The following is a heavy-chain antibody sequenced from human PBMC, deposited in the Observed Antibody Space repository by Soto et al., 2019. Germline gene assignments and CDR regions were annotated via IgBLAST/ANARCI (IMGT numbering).Heavy chain of an antibody. CDR1: GFTVSSKY. Sequence: GALRPSCAASGFTVSSKYMSWVRQAPGKGLEWVSVIYSGGSTYYADSVKGRFTISRDNSKNTLYLQMNSLRAEDTAVYYCARGSGSPLGANAFDIWGQGTMVTVSS. V-gene: IGHV3-66*01. D-gene: IGHD1-26*01. CDR3: ARGSGSPLGANAFDI. J-gene: IGHJ3*02. CDR2: IYSGGST.